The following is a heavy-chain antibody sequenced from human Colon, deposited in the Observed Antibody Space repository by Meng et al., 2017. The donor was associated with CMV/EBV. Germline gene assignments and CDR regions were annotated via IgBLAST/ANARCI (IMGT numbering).Heavy chain of an antibody. D-gene: IGHD4-23*01. V-gene: IGHV1-2*02. CDR2: INPRSGDT. J-gene: IGHJ5*01. CDR3: ARLSTVENWYDS. Sequence: CEASEYSFIGHYIYWVRQAPGQGLEWMGGINPRSGDTNYAQKFQGRVTMTRDTSISIAYMELSSLRGDDTAVYYCARLSTVENWYDSWGQGTLVTVSS. CDR1: EYSFIGHY.